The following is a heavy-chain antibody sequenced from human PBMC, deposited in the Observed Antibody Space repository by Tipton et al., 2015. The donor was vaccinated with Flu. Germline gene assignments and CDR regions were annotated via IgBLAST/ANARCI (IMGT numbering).Heavy chain of an antibody. CDR3: ARYSYDDRDSVTFDY. J-gene: IGHJ4*02. Sequence: TLSLTCTVSGGSISGYDYYWGWIRQPAGKGLEWIGRVKLGGSTNYGPSFKSRATVSMDASRSQFSLKLRSVTAADTAVYFCARYSYDDRDSVTFDYWGRGTLVTVS. V-gene: IGHV4-61*02. CDR2: VKLGGST. D-gene: IGHD3-22*01. CDR1: GGSISGYDYY.